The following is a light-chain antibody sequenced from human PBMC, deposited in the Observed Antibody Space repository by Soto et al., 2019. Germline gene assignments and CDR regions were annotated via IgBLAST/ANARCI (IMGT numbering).Light chain of an antibody. J-gene: IGKJ1*01. Sequence: DIQISHSPSTLSASLGDRVTITCRASQTIDSWLAWYQQRPGKPTNLLIYKESTLASGVPSRFSGSGSGKEFTITINSLQPDDFATYYCQQYHIYSGTFGQVTKVAIK. CDR1: QTIDSW. V-gene: IGKV1-5*03. CDR3: QQYHIYSGT. CDR2: KES.